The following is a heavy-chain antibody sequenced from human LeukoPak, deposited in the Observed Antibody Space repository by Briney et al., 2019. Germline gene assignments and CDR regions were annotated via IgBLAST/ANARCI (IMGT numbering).Heavy chain of an antibody. CDR1: GFTFSSSA. V-gene: IGHV3-23*01. J-gene: IGHJ4*02. Sequence: GGSLRLSCAASGFTFSSSAMSWVRQAPGKGLEWVSSITDSGDGTYYADSVKGRFTISRDDSKNTLYLQMNSLRAEDTALYYCAKDSPVATRWGQGTLVTVSS. D-gene: IGHD2-15*01. CDR3: AKDSPVATR. CDR2: ITDSGDGT.